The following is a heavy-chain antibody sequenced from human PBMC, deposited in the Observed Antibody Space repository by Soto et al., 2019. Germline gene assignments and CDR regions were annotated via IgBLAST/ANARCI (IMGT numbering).Heavy chain of an antibody. J-gene: IGHJ4*02. CDR3: ARAIAAAAPTGFDY. D-gene: IGHD6-13*01. V-gene: IGHV4-59*01. Sequence: ASETLSLTCTVSGGSITNYYWSWIRQPPGKGLEWIGYIYYSGNTNYNPSLKSRVTISVDTSKNQFSLRLSSVTAADTAVYYCARAIAAAAPTGFDYWGQGTLVTVSS. CDR2: IYYSGNT. CDR1: GGSITNYY.